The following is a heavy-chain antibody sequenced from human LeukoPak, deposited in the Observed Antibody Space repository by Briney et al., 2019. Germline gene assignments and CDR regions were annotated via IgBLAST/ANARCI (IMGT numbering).Heavy chain of an antibody. CDR3: ARDPYSSTWCYGTDV. Sequence: GGSLSHSCAASGFTFSSYWISWVRQAPGKGLEWVANIKQDGSEEVYVDSVKGRFTISRDNAKNSLFLQMNTLRAEDTAVYYCARDPYSSTWCYGTDVWGQGTTVTVSS. CDR2: IKQDGSEE. V-gene: IGHV3-7*05. D-gene: IGHD6-6*01. J-gene: IGHJ6*02. CDR1: GFTFSSYW.